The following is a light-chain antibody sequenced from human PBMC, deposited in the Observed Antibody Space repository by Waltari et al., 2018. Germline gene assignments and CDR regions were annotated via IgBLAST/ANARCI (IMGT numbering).Light chain of an antibody. CDR2: EVS. J-gene: IGLJ1*01. CDR1: RSEIRACHY. Sequence: SALTQPASVSGSPGKSIPISCAGTRSEIRACHYISWYQEHPGKAPKLMVYEVSNRPSGVSNRFSGSKSGNTASLTISGLQAEDEADYYCSSYISSTTPYVFGTGTKVTVL. V-gene: IGLV2-14*01. CDR3: SSYISSTTPYV.